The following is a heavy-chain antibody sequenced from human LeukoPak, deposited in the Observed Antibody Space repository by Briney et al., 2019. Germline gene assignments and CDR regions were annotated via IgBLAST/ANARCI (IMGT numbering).Heavy chain of an antibody. CDR1: GFTFSSSW. V-gene: IGHV3-7*03. Sequence: GGSLRLSCAASGFTFSSSWMSWVRRAPGKGLEWVANIRQDGNEKYFADSEKGRFTISRDNAKNLLFLQINSLRAEDTAVYYCARDRTGAGLDYWGQGTLVTVSP. D-gene: IGHD1-14*01. CDR2: IRQDGNEK. CDR3: ARDRTGAGLDY. J-gene: IGHJ4*02.